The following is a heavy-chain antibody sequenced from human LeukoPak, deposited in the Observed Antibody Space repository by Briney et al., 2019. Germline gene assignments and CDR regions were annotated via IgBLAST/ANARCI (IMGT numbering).Heavy chain of an antibody. CDR2: ISAYNGNT. CDR1: GYTFTSYG. V-gene: IGHV1-18*01. D-gene: IGHD1-26*01. J-gene: IGHJ4*02. CDR3: ARVILGVSGGYYFDY. Sequence: ASVKVSCKASGYTFTSYGISWVRQAPGQGLEWMGWISAYNGNTNYAQKLQGRVTITTDTSTSTAYMELRSLRSDDTAVYYCARVILGVSGGYYFDYWGQGTLVTVSS.